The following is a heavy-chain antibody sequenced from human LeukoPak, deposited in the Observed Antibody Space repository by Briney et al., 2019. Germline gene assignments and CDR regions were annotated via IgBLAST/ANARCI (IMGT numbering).Heavy chain of an antibody. CDR2: IYYTGSS. CDR1: GGSINNYY. CDR3: ARRVWYTAYDAFDI. D-gene: IGHD5-18*01. V-gene: IGHV4-59*01. Sequence: PSETLSLTCTVSGGSINNYYWSWIRQPPGKGLEWIGYIYYTGSSNYNPSLKSRVTISVDTSKNQFSLKLSSVTAADTAVYYCARRVWYTAYDAFDIWGQGTMVTVSS. J-gene: IGHJ3*02.